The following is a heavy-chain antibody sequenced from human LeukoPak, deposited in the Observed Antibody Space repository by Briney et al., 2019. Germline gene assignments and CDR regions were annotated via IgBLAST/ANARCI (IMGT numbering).Heavy chain of an antibody. CDR2: ISAYNGNT. J-gene: IGHJ4*02. D-gene: IGHD4-17*01. CDR3: ARGSPRSMTTVTTALNY. Sequence: GASVKVSCKASGYTFTSYGISWVRQAPGQGPEWMGWISAYNGNTNYAQKLQGRVTMTTDTSPSTAYMELRSLRSDDTAVYYCARGSPRSMTTVTTALNYWGQGTLVTVSS. CDR1: GYTFTSYG. V-gene: IGHV1-18*01.